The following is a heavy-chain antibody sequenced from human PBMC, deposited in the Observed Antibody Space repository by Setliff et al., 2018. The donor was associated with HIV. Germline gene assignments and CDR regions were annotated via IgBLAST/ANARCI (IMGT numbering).Heavy chain of an antibody. Sequence: ASVKVSCKASGYTFTGYYMHWVRQAPGQGLEWMGWINPNGGDTNYAQKFQGRVAMTRDTSITTVYMELRTLTSDDTAVFYCARDGYCRTTSCHIDYWGQGTLVTVS. CDR1: GYTFTGYY. V-gene: IGHV1-2*02. CDR3: ARDGYCRTTSCHIDY. CDR2: INPNGGDT. D-gene: IGHD2-2*02. J-gene: IGHJ4*02.